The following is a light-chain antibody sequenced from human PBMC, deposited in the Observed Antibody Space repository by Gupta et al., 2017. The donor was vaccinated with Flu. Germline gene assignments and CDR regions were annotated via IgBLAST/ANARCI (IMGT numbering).Light chain of an antibody. V-gene: IGKV1-9*01. CDR3: RQSHTYPLT. Sequence: DIKFTQSPSFLSASVGDRVTVTCRPSQAMNTNLAWYQHKPGKAPKLLIYYAPTLQSGVPSRFSGSWSGAEFTLTISSLQPEDFATYYCRQSHTYPLTFGGGTKVEIK. CDR1: QAMNTN. J-gene: IGKJ4*01. CDR2: YAP.